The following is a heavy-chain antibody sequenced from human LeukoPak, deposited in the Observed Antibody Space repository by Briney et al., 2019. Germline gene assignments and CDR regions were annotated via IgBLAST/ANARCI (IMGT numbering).Heavy chain of an antibody. CDR2: IIPIFGTA. V-gene: IGHV1-69*05. D-gene: IGHD3-3*01. Sequence: SVKVSCKASGGTFSSYAISWVRQAPGQGLEWMGGIIPIFGTANYAQKFQGRVTITTDESTSTAYMELSSLRSEDTAVYYCAKGGTYYDFWSGPTGYYYYYMDVWGKGTTVTVSS. CDR3: AKGGTYYDFWSGPTGYYYYYMDV. CDR1: GGTFSSYA. J-gene: IGHJ6*03.